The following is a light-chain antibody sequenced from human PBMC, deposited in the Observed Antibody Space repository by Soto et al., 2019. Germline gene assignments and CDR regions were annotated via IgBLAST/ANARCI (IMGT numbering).Light chain of an antibody. CDR1: HDISTF. CDR3: PHLYTLPFT. V-gene: IGKV1-9*01. Sequence: DIQLTQSPSLLSASIGDRVTITCRASHDISTFLAWYQQKPGKAPKLLIYEASTLQSGVPSRFSGSGSGTEFTPTISGRLTEDFAAYHCPHLYTLPFTFGQGTRLEIK. J-gene: IGKJ5*01. CDR2: EAS.